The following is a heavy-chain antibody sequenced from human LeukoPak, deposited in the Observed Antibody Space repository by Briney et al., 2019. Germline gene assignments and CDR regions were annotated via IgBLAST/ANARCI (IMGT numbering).Heavy chain of an antibody. V-gene: IGHV3-23*01. CDR1: GFTFSSYA. Sequence: PGGSLRLSCAASGFTFSSYAMSWVRQAPGKGLEWVSAISGSGGSTYYADSVKGRFTISRDNSKNTLYLQMNSLRAEDTAVYYCAKDQSVVYSGSYYRYFDYWGQGTLVTSPQ. D-gene: IGHD1-26*01. CDR2: ISGSGGST. J-gene: IGHJ4*02. CDR3: AKDQSVVYSGSYYRYFDY.